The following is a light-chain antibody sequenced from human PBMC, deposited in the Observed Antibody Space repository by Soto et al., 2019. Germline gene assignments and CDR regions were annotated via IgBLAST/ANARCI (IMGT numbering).Light chain of an antibody. CDR3: QQANSFPFT. Sequence: EIVLTQSPGTLSLSPGERVTLSCRASQSVSSNYLAWYQQKPGQAPRLLIYSASSRATGIPDRFSGSGSGTDFTLTINRLEPEDFATYYCQQANSFPFTFGPGTKVDIK. V-gene: IGKV3-20*01. J-gene: IGKJ3*01. CDR2: SAS. CDR1: QSVSSNY.